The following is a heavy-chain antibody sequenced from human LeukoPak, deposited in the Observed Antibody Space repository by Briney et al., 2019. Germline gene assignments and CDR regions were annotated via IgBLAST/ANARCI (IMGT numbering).Heavy chain of an antibody. CDR2: ISNSGGST. D-gene: IGHD1-1*01. CDR3: AKVKGKDGVRDAYDI. J-gene: IGHJ3*02. Sequence: GGSLRLSCAASGFTFSSSAMTWVRQVPGKGLEWVSSISNSGGSTYYADFVKGRFTIARDNSKNTLYLQMNGLRAEDTALYYCAKVKGKDGVRDAYDIWGQGTMVTVSS. V-gene: IGHV3-23*01. CDR1: GFTFSSSA.